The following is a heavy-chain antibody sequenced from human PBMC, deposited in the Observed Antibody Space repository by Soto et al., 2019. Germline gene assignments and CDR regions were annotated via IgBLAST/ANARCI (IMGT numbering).Heavy chain of an antibody. Sequence: QVQLQESGPGLVKPSETLSLTCTVSGGSISSYYWSWIRQPPGKGLEWIGYIYYSGSTNYNPSLKSRVTISVDTSKNQFSLKLSSVTAADTAVYYCARRSGGSYYRGCYFDYWGQGTLVTVSS. CDR1: GGSISSYY. J-gene: IGHJ4*02. CDR2: IYYSGST. V-gene: IGHV4-59*01. D-gene: IGHD1-26*01. CDR3: ARRSGGSYYRGCYFDY.